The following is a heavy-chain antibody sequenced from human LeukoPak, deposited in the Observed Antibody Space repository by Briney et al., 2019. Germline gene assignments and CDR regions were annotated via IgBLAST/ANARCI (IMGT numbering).Heavy chain of an antibody. Sequence: ASVTVSCKASGYTFTSYYMHWVRQAPGQGLEWMGIINPSGGSTSYAQKFQGRVTMTRDTSTSTVYMELSSLRSEDTAVYYCARTNPTRLFQYLFDYWGQGTLVTVSS. V-gene: IGHV1-46*01. D-gene: IGHD3-22*01. CDR2: INPSGGST. CDR3: ARTNPTRLFQYLFDY. CDR1: GYTFTSYY. J-gene: IGHJ4*02.